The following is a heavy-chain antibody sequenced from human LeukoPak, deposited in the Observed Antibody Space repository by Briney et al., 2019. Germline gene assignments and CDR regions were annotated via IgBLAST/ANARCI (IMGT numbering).Heavy chain of an antibody. D-gene: IGHD6-13*01. CDR1: GFTFGTGW. CDR2: IKSKTDGGTT. V-gene: IGHV3-15*01. Sequence: RGSLRLSCAACGFTFGTGWMSWVRQAPGKGLEWVGRIKSKTDGGTTDYAAPVKGRFTISRDDSKNTLYLQMNSLKAEDTAVYYCTTEESIAAAGTLDYWGQGTLVTVSS. J-gene: IGHJ4*02. CDR3: TTEESIAAAGTLDY.